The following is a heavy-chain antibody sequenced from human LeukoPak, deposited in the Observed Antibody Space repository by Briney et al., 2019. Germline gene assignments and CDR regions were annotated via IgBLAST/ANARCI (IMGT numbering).Heavy chain of an antibody. D-gene: IGHD6-19*01. CDR2: TYYRSNYYN. V-gene: IGHV6-1*01. Sequence: SQTLSLTCAISGDSVSSNSAAWNWIRQSPSRGLEWLGRTYYRSNYYNDYAVSVKSRISINPDTSKNQFSLQPNSVTPEDTAVYYCARENLAVAGTVTIDYWGQGTLDTVSS. CDR3: ARENLAVAGTVTIDY. CDR1: GDSVSSNSAA. J-gene: IGHJ4*02.